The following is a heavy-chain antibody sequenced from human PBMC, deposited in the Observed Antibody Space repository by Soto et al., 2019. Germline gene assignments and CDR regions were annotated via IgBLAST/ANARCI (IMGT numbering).Heavy chain of an antibody. J-gene: IGHJ4*02. CDR1: GGSISSSSYY. V-gene: IGHV4-39*07. CDR2: IYYSGST. D-gene: IGHD1-20*01. CDR3: ARGRDNWNMPPNYFDY. Sequence: SETLSLTCTVSGGSISSSSYYWGWIRQPPGKGLEWIGSIYYSGSTNYNPSLKSRVTISVDTSKNQFSLKLSSVTAADTAVYYCARGRDNWNMPPNYFDYWGQGTLVTVSS.